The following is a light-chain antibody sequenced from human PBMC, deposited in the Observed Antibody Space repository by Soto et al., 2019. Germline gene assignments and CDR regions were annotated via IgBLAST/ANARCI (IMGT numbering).Light chain of an antibody. V-gene: IGLV2-23*02. CDR2: EVS. Sequence: QSALTQPASVSGSPGQSITISCTGTSSDVGSYNLVSWYQQHPGKAPELMIYEVSKRPSGVSNRFSGSKSGNTAPLTISGLQAEDEADYYCCSYAGSSTLVFGTGTKLTVL. CDR1: SSDVGSYNL. J-gene: IGLJ1*01. CDR3: CSYAGSSTLV.